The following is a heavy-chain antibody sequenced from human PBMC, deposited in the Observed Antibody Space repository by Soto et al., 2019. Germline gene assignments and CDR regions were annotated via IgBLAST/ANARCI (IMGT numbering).Heavy chain of an antibody. CDR1: GFTFTSYA. V-gene: IGHV3-23*01. CDR2: ISGSGGST. D-gene: IGHD6-13*01. J-gene: IGHJ5*02. Sequence: GGSLRLSCAASGFTFTSYAKSWVRQAPGKGLEWVSAISGSGGSTFYADSVKGRFTISRDNSKNTVYLQMDSLRAEDTAVYYCAKVAAAGLRAWFDPWGQGTLVTVS. CDR3: AKVAAAGLRAWFDP.